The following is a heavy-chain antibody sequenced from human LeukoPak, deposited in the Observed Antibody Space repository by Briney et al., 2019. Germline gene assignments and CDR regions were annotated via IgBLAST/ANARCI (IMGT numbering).Heavy chain of an antibody. D-gene: IGHD6-13*01. V-gene: IGHV3-43*01. CDR3: AKVGNPGIAAAGTFYFDY. CDR1: GFTFDDYT. CDR2: ISWDGGST. Sequence: GGSLRLSCAASGFTFDDYTMHWVRQAPGKGLEWVSLISWDGGSTYYADSVKGRFTISRDNSKNSLYLQMNSLRTEDTALYYCAKVGNPGIAAAGTFYFDYWGQGTLVTVSS. J-gene: IGHJ4*02.